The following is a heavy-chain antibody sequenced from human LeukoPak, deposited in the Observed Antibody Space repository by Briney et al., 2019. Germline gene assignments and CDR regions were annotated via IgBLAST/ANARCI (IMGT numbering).Heavy chain of an antibody. V-gene: IGHV4-34*01. Sequence: KPSETLSLTCAVYGGSFSGYYWSWIRQPPGKGLEWIGEINHSGSTNYNPSLKSPVTMSIDTSKNQFSLTLTSVTAADTAIYYCASQSTYSSSPDFFDYWGQGTLVTVSS. CDR2: INHSGST. CDR3: ASQSTYSSSPDFFDY. D-gene: IGHD6-13*01. CDR1: GGSFSGYY. J-gene: IGHJ4*02.